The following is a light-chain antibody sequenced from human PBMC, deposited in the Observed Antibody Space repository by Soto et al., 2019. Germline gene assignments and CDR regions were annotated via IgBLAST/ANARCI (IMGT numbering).Light chain of an antibody. J-gene: IGLJ1*01. V-gene: IGLV2-14*01. CDR2: EVS. CDR1: SSDVGGYNY. CDR3: SSYTSSSNYV. Sequence: QSVRAHPASVSWSPGHSITISCTGTSSDVGGYNYVSWYQQHPGKAPKLMIYEVSNRPSGVSNRFSGSKSGNTASLTISGLQAEDDADYYCSSYTSSSNYVFGTGTKVTVL.